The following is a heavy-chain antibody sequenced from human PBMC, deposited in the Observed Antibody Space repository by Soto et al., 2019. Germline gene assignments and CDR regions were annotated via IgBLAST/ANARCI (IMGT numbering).Heavy chain of an antibody. CDR3: ARDLLAVYDAFDI. CDR2: TYYRSNWNN. Sequence: SQTLSLTCAISGDSVSSNSAAGNWIRQSPSRGLGWLGRTYYRSNWNNDYAESVKSRITINPYTSKNQLSLQLNSVTPADTAVYYCARDLLAVYDAFDIWGQGTMVTVSS. J-gene: IGHJ3*02. D-gene: IGHD2-15*01. V-gene: IGHV6-1*01. CDR1: GDSVSSNSAA.